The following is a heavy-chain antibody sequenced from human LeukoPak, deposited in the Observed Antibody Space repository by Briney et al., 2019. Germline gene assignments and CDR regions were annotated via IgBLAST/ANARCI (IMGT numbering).Heavy chain of an antibody. CDR1: GGSFSGYY. CDR3: ASIAGHSSGPARRYYYMDV. D-gene: IGHD3-22*01. J-gene: IGHJ6*03. Sequence: SETLSLTCAVYGGSFSGYYWSWIRQPPGKGLEWIGEINHSGSTNYNPSLKSRVTISVDTSKNQFSLKLSSVTAADTAVYYCASIAGHSSGPARRYYYMDVWGKGTTVTVSS. CDR2: INHSGST. V-gene: IGHV4-34*01.